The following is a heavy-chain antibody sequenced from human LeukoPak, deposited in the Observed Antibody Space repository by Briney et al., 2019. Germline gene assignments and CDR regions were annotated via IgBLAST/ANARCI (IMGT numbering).Heavy chain of an antibody. CDR2: INPNSGGT. V-gene: IGHV1-2*02. J-gene: IGHJ3*02. CDR1: GYTFTGYY. Sequence: ASVKVSCKASGYTFTGYYMHWVRQAPGQGLERMGWINPNSGGTNYSQKFQGRVTMTRDTSISTAYMELSRLRSDDTAVYYCARDKGGLDAFDIWGQGTMVTVSS. CDR3: ARDKGGLDAFDI. D-gene: IGHD2-15*01.